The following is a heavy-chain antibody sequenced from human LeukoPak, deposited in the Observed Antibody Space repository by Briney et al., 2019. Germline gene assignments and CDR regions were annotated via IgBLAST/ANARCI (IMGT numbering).Heavy chain of an antibody. Sequence: GGSLGLSCAASGFTFSSYAMHWVRQAPGKGLEWVAVISYDGSNKYYADSVKGRFTISRDNSKNTLYLQMNSLRAEDTAVYYCARDWDYGGYFDYWGQGTLVTVSS. CDR3: ARDWDYGGYFDY. CDR2: ISYDGSNK. J-gene: IGHJ4*02. V-gene: IGHV3-30-3*01. CDR1: GFTFSSYA. D-gene: IGHD4-23*01.